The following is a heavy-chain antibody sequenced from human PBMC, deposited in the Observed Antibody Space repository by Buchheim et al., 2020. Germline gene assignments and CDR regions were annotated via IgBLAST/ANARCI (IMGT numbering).Heavy chain of an antibody. Sequence: QVQLQESGPGLVKPSETLSLTCTVSGGSISSYYWSWIRQPPGKGLEWIGYIYYSGSTNYNPSLKSRVTISVDTSKNQFSLKLSSVTAADTAVYYCARQKRFATIAGHYYGMDVWGQGTT. D-gene: IGHD2-21*01. CDR2: IYYSGST. CDR1: GGSISSYY. CDR3: ARQKRFATIAGHYYGMDV. V-gene: IGHV4-59*01. J-gene: IGHJ6*02.